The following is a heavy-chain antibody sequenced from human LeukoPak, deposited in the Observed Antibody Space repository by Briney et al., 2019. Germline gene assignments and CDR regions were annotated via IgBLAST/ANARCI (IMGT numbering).Heavy chain of an antibody. J-gene: IGHJ4*02. V-gene: IGHV1-2*02. CDR1: GYTFTGYY. CDR3: ARDLAVTIFGVVTPQY. D-gene: IGHD3-3*01. CDR2: INPNSGGT. Sequence: ASVKVSCKASGYTFTGYYMHWVRQAPGQGPEWMGWINPNSGGTNYAQKFQGRVTMTRDTSISTAYMELSRLRSDDTAVYYCARDLAVTIFGVVTPQYWGQGTLVIVSS.